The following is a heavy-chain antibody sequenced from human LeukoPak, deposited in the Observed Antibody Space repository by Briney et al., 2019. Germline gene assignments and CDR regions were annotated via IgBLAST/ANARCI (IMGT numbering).Heavy chain of an antibody. CDR2: ISSSSSYI. D-gene: IGHD1-26*01. V-gene: IGHV3-21*01. Sequence: GGSLRLSCAASGFTFSSYSMNWVRQAPGKGLEWVSSISSSSSYIYYADSVKGRFTISRDNAKNSLYMQMNSLRAEDTAVYYCARDRGELGFAPWGQGTLVTVSS. CDR3: ARDRGELGFAP. J-gene: IGHJ5*02. CDR1: GFTFSSYS.